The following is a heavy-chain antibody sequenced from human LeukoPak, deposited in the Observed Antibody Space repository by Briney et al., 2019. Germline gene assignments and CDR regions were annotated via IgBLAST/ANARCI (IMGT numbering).Heavy chain of an antibody. CDR1: GGSISNSSFY. D-gene: IGHD3-10*01. V-gene: IGHV4-39*01. CDR3: ARHSNYASGSTAKGLFDY. J-gene: IGHJ4*02. CDR2: VYYTGTT. Sequence: SETLSLTCTVSGGSISNSSFYWGWIRQPPGKGLEWIASVYYTGTTYYNPSLKSRVTIFVETSKNQVSLRLSSVTAADTAVYYCARHSNYASGSTAKGLFDYWGQGTLVSVSS.